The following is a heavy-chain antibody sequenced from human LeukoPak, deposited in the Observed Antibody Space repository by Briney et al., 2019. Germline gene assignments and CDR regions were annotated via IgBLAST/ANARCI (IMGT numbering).Heavy chain of an antibody. D-gene: IGHD3-10*01. V-gene: IGHV3-7*01. CDR3: ARVGSDYLSYGSWYYYYMDV. Sequence: PGGSLRLSCAASGFTFSSYWMSWVRQAPGKGLEWVANIKQDGSEKYYVDSVKGRFTISRDNAKNSLYLQMNSLRAEDTAVYYCARVGSDYLSYGSWYYYYMDVWGKGTTVTISS. CDR1: GFTFSSYW. J-gene: IGHJ6*03. CDR2: IKQDGSEK.